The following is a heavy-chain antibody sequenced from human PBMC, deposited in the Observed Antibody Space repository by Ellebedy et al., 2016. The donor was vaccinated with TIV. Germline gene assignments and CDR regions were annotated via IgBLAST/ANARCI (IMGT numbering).Heavy chain of an antibody. Sequence: SETLSLTCTVSDGSISTYYWSWIRQPAGKGLEWIGRFYTSGTTIYNPSLKSRVTISVDTSKNQFSLKLSSVNAADTAVYSCARLITGSSYAYWGQGTLVTVSS. V-gene: IGHV4-4*07. J-gene: IGHJ4*02. CDR3: ARLITGSSYAY. CDR1: DGSISTYY. CDR2: FYTSGTT. D-gene: IGHD1-20*01.